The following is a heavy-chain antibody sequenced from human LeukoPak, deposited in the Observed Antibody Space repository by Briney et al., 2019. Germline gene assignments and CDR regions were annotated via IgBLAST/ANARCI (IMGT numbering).Heavy chain of an antibody. V-gene: IGHV3-23*01. CDR1: GFTFSSYA. J-gene: IGHJ4*02. D-gene: IGHD3-22*01. Sequence: PGGSLRLSCAASGFTFSSYAMSWVRQAPGKGLEWVSAISGSGGSTYYADSVKGRFTVSRDNSKNTLYLQMNSLRAEDTAVYYCAKDLRMIVVAKPDYWGQGTLVTVSS. CDR2: ISGSGGST. CDR3: AKDLRMIVVAKPDY.